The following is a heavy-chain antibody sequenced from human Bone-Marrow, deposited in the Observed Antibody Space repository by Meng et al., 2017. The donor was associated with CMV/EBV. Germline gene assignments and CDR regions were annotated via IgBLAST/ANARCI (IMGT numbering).Heavy chain of an antibody. CDR1: EFSFNTYS. CDR2: IGVGSRTI. D-gene: IGHD3-3*01. CDR3: ARTLNYDFWSGYSYYFDY. V-gene: IGHV3-48*04. Sequence: GESLKISCAASEFSFNTYSMTWVRQAPGKGLEWVSYIGVGSRTIYYADSVKGRFTISRDNAKNSLYLQMNSLRAEDTAVYYCARTLNYDFWSGYSYYFDYWGQGTLVTVSS. J-gene: IGHJ4*02.